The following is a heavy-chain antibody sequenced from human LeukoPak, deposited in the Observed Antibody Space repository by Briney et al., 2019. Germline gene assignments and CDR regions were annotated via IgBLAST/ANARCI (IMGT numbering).Heavy chain of an antibody. D-gene: IGHD2-2*01. CDR3: AVDTGAAMGGYYFDY. CDR2: IYYSGST. J-gene: IGHJ4*02. Sequence: SETLSLTCTVSGGSISSGGYYWSWIRQHPGQGLEWIGYIYYSGSTYYNPSLKSRVTISVDTSKNQFSLKLSSVTAADTAVYYCAVDTGAAMGGYYFDYWGQGTLVTVSS. V-gene: IGHV4-31*03. CDR1: GGSISSGGYY.